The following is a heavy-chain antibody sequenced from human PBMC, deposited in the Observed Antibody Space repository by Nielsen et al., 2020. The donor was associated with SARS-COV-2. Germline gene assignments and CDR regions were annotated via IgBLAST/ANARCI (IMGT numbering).Heavy chain of an antibody. CDR2: IYSGGSST. Sequence: WIRQPPGKGLEWVSVIYSGGSSTYYADSVKGRFTISRDNSKNTLYLQMNSLRAEDTAVYYCAREEGPRGYSYGYYAFDIWGQGTMVTVSS. D-gene: IGHD5-18*01. CDR3: AREEGPRGYSYGYYAFDI. J-gene: IGHJ3*02. V-gene: IGHV3-23*03.